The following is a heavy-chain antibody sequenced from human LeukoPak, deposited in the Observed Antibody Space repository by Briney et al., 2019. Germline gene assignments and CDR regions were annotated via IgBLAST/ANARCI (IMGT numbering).Heavy chain of an antibody. Sequence: GGSLRLSCAASGFTFSSYAMSWVRQAPGKGLEWVSAISGSGGSTYYADSVRGRFTISRDNTKNTLYLQMNSLRAEDTAVYYGAKDGEWLVRGGSYFDYWGQGTLVTVSS. V-gene: IGHV3-23*01. D-gene: IGHD6-19*01. CDR3: AKDGEWLVRGGSYFDY. J-gene: IGHJ4*02. CDR1: GFTFSSYA. CDR2: ISGSGGST.